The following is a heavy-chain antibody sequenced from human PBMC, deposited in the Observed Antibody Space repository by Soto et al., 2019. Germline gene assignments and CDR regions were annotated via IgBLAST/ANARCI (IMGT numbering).Heavy chain of an antibody. CDR3: ARDYLPAGPLDY. CDR1: GFTFSSYG. D-gene: IGHD2-2*01. V-gene: IGHV3-33*01. CDR2: IWYDGSNK. J-gene: IGHJ4*02. Sequence: SGGSLRLSCAASGFTFSSYGMHWVRQAPGKGLEWVAVIWYDGSNKYYADSVKGRFTISRDNSKNTLYLQMNSLRAEDAAVYYCARDYLPAGPLDYWGQGTLVTVSS.